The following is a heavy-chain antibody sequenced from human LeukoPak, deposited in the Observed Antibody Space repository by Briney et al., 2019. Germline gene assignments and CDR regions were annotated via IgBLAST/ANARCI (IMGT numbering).Heavy chain of an antibody. CDR3: ARAKWGYSYGSSGY. J-gene: IGHJ4*02. V-gene: IGHV3-7*04. D-gene: IGHD5-18*01. CDR2: IKQDGSEK. Sequence: PGGSLRLSCAASGFTFSSYWMSWVRQAPGKGLEWVANIKQDGSEKYYVDSVKGRFTISRDNAKNSLYLQMNSLRAEDTAVYYCARAKWGYSYGSSGYWGQGTLVTVSS. CDR1: GFTFSSYW.